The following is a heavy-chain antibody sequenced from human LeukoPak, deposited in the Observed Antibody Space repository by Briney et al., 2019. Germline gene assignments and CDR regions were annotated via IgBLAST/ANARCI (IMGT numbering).Heavy chain of an antibody. J-gene: IGHJ3*02. D-gene: IGHD3-22*01. CDR1: GYTFTSYG. CDR2: ISAYNGNT. CDR3: ARAPLYYYDSSAILGAFDI. V-gene: IGHV1-18*01. Sequence: GASVKVSCKASGYTFTSYGISWVQQAPGQGLEWMGWISAYNGNTNYAQKLQGRVTMTTDTSTSTAYMELRSLRSDDTAVYYCARAPLYYYDSSAILGAFDIWGQGTMVTVSS.